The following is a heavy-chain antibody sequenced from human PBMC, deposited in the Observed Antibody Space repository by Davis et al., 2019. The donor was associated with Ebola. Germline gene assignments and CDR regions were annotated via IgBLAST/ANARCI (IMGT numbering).Heavy chain of an antibody. Sequence: PAGSLTLSCTVSGGSISSYYWSWTRQPPGKGLEWIGYIYYSGSTNYNPSLKSRVTISVDTSKNQFSLKLSSVTAADTAVYYCARDVDYGDYLGPPIEFDYWGQGTLVTVSS. CDR2: IYYSGST. D-gene: IGHD4-17*01. CDR1: GGSISSYY. J-gene: IGHJ4*02. CDR3: ARDVDYGDYLGPPIEFDY. V-gene: IGHV4-59*12.